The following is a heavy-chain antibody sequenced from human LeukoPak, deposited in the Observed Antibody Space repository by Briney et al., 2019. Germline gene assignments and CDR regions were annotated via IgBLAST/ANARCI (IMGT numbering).Heavy chain of an antibody. CDR2: IYHSGST. D-gene: IGHD6-19*01. J-gene: IGHJ4*02. Sequence: SETLSLTCAVSGGSISSSNWWSWVRQPPGKGLEWIGEIYHSGSTNYNPSLKSRVTISVDKSKNQFSLKLSSVTAADAAVYYCASPGYSSGGGYWGQGTLVTVSS. V-gene: IGHV4-4*02. CDR3: ASPGYSSGGGY. CDR1: GGSISSSNW.